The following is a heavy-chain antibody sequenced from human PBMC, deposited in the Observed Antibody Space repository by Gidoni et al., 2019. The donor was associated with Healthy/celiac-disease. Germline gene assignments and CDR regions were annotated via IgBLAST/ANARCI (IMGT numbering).Heavy chain of an antibody. D-gene: IGHD3-10*01. J-gene: IGHJ6*02. V-gene: IGHV3-48*03. Sequence: EVQLVESGGGLVQPGGSLRLSCAASGSTFSSYEMNWVRQAPGKGLEWVSYIRSSGSTIYYADSVKGRFTISRDNAKNSLYLQMNSLRAEDTAVYYCARDVGYYGSGSPYGMDVWGQGTTVTVSS. CDR3: ARDVGYYGSGSPYGMDV. CDR2: IRSSGSTI. CDR1: GSTFSSYE.